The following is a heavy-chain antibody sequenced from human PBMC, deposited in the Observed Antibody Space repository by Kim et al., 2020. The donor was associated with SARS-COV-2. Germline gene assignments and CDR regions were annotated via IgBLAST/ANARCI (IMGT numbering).Heavy chain of an antibody. D-gene: IGHD2-21*01. J-gene: IGHJ4*02. V-gene: IGHV3-30*01. Sequence: YYPDSVKGRFTISGDNSKNTLYLQMNSLRAEDTAVYYCARGRLIGRYFDYWGQGTLVTVSS. CDR3: ARGRLIGRYFDY.